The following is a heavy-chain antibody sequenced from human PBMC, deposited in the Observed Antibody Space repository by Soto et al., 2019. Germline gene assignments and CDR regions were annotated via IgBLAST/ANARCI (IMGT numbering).Heavy chain of an antibody. CDR3: ARDYTYDSSGYLDY. V-gene: IGHV3-7*03. CDR1: GFTFISYW. Sequence: AGGSLRLSCAASGFTFISYWMSCLLQSPGKGLEWVANIKQDGSEKYYVDSVKGRFTISRDNAKNSLYLQMNSLRAEDTAVYYCARDYTYDSSGYLDYWGQGTLVTVSS. J-gene: IGHJ4*02. CDR2: IKQDGSEK. D-gene: IGHD3-22*01.